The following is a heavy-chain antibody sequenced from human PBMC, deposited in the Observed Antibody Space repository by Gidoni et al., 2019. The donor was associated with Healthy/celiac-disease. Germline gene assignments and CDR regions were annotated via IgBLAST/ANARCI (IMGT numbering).Heavy chain of an antibody. Sequence: EVQLLESGGGLVQPGGSLRLSCAASGFTFSSYAMSWVRQAPGKGLGWVSAISGSGGSTYYADSVKGRFTISRDNSKNTLYLQMNSLRAEDTAVYYCAKVICSGGSCYDDEIYYYYYGMDVWGQGTTVTVSS. V-gene: IGHV3-23*01. CDR3: AKVICSGGSCYDDEIYYYYYGMDV. CDR1: GFTFSSYA. CDR2: ISGSGGST. D-gene: IGHD2-15*01. J-gene: IGHJ6*02.